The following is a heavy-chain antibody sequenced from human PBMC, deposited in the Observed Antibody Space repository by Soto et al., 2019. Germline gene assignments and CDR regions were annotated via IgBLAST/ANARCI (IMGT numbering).Heavy chain of an antibody. CDR1: GGTLSSYA. CDR3: EGRYSGSYGHGY. V-gene: IGHV1-69*13. Sequence: SVKVYCKASGGTLSSYAISWVRQAPGQGLEWMGGIIPIFGTANYAQKFQGRVTITADESTSTAYMELSSLRSEDTAVYYCEGRYSGSYGHGYWGQGTLVTVSS. J-gene: IGHJ4*02. D-gene: IGHD1-26*01. CDR2: IIPIFGTA.